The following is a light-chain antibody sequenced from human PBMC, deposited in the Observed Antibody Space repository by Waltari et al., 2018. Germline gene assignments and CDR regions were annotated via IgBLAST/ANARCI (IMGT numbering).Light chain of an antibody. CDR1: KLGDKY. V-gene: IGLV3-1*01. Sequence: SYELTQPPSVSVSPGQTANITCSGDKLGDKYACWYQQKPGQSPVLVIYQDYKRPSGIPWRFSGSNSGNTAPLTVSGTQAMDEADYYCQAWDTSTYHVVFGGGTKLTVL. J-gene: IGLJ2*01. CDR3: QAWDTSTYHVV. CDR2: QDY.